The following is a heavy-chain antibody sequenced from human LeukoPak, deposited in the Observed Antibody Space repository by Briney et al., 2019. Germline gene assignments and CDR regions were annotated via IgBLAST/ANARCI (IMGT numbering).Heavy chain of an antibody. V-gene: IGHV3-23*01. J-gene: IGHJ4*02. CDR3: ARRNIAAAALDY. CDR2: ISGSGGST. CDR1: GFTFSSYA. D-gene: IGHD6-13*01. Sequence: PGGSLRLSCAASGFTFSSYAMRWVRQAPGKGLEWVSAISGSGGSTYYADSVEGRFTISRDNSKNTLYLQMNSLRAEDTAVYYCARRNIAAAALDYWGQGTLVTVSS.